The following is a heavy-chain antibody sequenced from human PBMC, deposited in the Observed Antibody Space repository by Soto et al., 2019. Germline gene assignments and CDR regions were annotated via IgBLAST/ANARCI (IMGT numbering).Heavy chain of an antibody. Sequence: QVQLVESGGGVVQPGRSLRLSCAASGFTFSSYGRHWVRQAPGKGLEWVAVIWYDGSNKYYADSVKGRFTISRDNSKNTLYLQMNSLRAEDTAVYYCAREDYGDYVLDYWGQGTLVTVSS. CDR3: AREDYGDYVLDY. CDR2: IWYDGSNK. V-gene: IGHV3-33*01. J-gene: IGHJ4*02. CDR1: GFTFSSYG. D-gene: IGHD4-17*01.